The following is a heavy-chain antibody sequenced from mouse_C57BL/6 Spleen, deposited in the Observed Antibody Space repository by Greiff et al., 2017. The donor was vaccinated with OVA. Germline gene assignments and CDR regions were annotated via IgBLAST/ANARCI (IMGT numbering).Heavy chain of an antibody. V-gene: IGHV5-16*01. CDR1: GFTFSDYY. J-gene: IGHJ4*01. Sequence: EVKVVESEGGLVQPGSSMKLSCTASGFTFSDYYMAWVRQVPEKGLEWVANINYDGSSTYYLDSLKSRFIISRDNGKNILYLQMSSPKSEDTATYYCAREGYGPDGAMDYWGQGTSVTVSS. D-gene: IGHD2-10*02. CDR2: INYDGSST. CDR3: AREGYGPDGAMDY.